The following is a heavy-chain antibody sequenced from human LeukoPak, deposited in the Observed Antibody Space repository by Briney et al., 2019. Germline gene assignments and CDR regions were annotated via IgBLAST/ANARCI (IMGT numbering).Heavy chain of an antibody. V-gene: IGHV3-23*01. CDR3: VKERGTAVAGTPDH. CDR2: ISGSGGTT. D-gene: IGHD6-19*01. Sequence: GGSLRLSCAASGFTFRSDAMSWVRQAPGKGLEWVSGISGSGGTTYYADSVKGRFTISRDNSKNTLYLQMNSLRAEDTAVYYCVKERGTAVAGTPDHWGQGTLVTVSS. CDR1: GFTFRSDA. J-gene: IGHJ4*02.